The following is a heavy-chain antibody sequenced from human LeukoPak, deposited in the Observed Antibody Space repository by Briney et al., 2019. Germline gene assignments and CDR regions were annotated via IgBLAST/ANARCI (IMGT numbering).Heavy chain of an antibody. CDR2: IYHSGST. Sequence: TSETLSLTCAVSGGSISSGGYSWSWIRQPPGKGLEWIGYIYHSGSTYYNPSLKSRVTISVDRSKNQFSLKLSSVTAADTAVYYCARAFTIPSLGGMPNAFDIWGQGTMVTVSS. V-gene: IGHV4-30-2*01. D-gene: IGHD2-15*01. CDR1: GGSISSGGYS. CDR3: ARAFTIPSLGGMPNAFDI. J-gene: IGHJ3*02.